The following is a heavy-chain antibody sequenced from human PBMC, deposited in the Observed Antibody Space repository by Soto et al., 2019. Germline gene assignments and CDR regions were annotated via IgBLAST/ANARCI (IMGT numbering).Heavy chain of an antibody. Sequence: GGSLRLSCAASGFTFSSYGMHWVRQAPGKGLEWGAVIPYDGSNKYYADSVKGRFTISRDNSKNTLYLQMNSLRAEDTAVYYCAKLPTWAAFDYWGQGTLVTVSS. CDR2: IPYDGSNK. CDR1: GFTFSSYG. CDR3: AKLPTWAAFDY. J-gene: IGHJ4*02. V-gene: IGHV3-30*18. D-gene: IGHD1-26*01.